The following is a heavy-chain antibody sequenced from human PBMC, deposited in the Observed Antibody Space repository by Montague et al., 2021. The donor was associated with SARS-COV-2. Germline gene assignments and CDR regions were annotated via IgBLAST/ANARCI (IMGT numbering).Heavy chain of an antibody. V-gene: IGHV6-1*01. Sequence: CAISGDSVSSKSVAWNWIRQSPSRGLEWLGRTYYRSKWYSDYAEXFKRRLVITPDTSKNQVSLQLNSVIPEDTAVHFCASSGITLTGLDAFDIWGQGTMVIVSS. J-gene: IGHJ3*02. CDR2: TYYRSKWYS. CDR3: ASSGITLTGLDAFDI. CDR1: GDSVSSKSVA. D-gene: IGHD3-9*01.